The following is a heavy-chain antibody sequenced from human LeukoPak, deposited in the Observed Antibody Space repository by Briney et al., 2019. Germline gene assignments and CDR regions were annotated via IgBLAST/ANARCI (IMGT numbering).Heavy chain of an antibody. V-gene: IGHV4-38-2*02. CDR3: AKTGSWGSSNYYFDY. CDR2: IYHSGRT. J-gene: IGHJ4*02. D-gene: IGHD2-15*01. CDR1: GYSISSGFY. Sequence: TSETLSLTCTVSGYSISSGFYWAWIRQPPGKGLEWIATIYHSGRTYYNPSLESRITISLDTSKNQFSLNLNSVTAADTALYYCAKTGSWGSSNYYFDYWGQGTLVTVSS.